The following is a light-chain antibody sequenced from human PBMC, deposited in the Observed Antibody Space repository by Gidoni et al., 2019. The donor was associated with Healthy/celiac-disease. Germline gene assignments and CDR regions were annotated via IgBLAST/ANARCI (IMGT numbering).Light chain of an antibody. Sequence: DIQMTQSPSTLSASVGDRVTITCRASQSISSWLAWYQQKPGKAPKLLLYKASSLESGVPSRCSGSGSGTEFTLTISSLQPDDFATYYCQQYNSYPGSFGQGTKLEIK. CDR1: QSISSW. CDR3: QQYNSYPGS. CDR2: KAS. J-gene: IGKJ2*03. V-gene: IGKV1-5*03.